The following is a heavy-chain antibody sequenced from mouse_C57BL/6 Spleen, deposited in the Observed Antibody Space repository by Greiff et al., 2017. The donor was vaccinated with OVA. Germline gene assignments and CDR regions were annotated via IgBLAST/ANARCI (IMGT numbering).Heavy chain of an antibody. V-gene: IGHV2-2*01. CDR1: GFSLTSYG. J-gene: IGHJ4*01. Sequence: VMLVESGPGLVQPSQSLSITCTVSGFSLTSYGVHWVRQSPGKGLEWLGVIWSGGSTDYNAAFISRLSISKDNSKSQVFFKMNSLQADDTAIYYCARTPYTYSRGAMDYWGQGTSVTVSS. CDR2: IWSGGST. CDR3: ARTPYTYSRGAMDY. D-gene: IGHD2-5*01.